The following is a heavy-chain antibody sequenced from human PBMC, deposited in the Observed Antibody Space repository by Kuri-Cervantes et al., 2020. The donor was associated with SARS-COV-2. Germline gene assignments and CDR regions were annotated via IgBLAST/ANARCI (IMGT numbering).Heavy chain of an antibody. CDR3: ARGGCYYRVYWFDP. CDR2: ISSSGSTI. D-gene: IGHD1-26*01. J-gene: IGHJ5*02. CDR1: GFIFSDYA. Sequence: GGSLRLSCAASGFIFSDYAMNWVRQAPGKGLEWISYISSSGSTIYYADSVKGRFTISRDYAKSSLYLQMNSLRAEDTAVYYCARGGCYYRVYWFDPWGQGTLVTVSS. V-gene: IGHV3-48*03.